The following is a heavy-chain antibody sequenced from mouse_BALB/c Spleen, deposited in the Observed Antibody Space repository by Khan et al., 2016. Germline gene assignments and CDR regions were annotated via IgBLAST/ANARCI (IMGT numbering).Heavy chain of an antibody. CDR1: GYSITSGYY. Sequence: EVQLQESGPGLVKPSQSLSLTCSVTGYSITSGYYWNWIRQFPGNKLEWMGYISYDGSNNYNPSLKNRISITRDTSKNKFFLKMNSVTTEDTATYYCARHYGSSYGGAMDYWGQGTSVTVSS. CDR3: ARHYGSSYGGAMDY. D-gene: IGHD1-1*01. CDR2: ISYDGSN. V-gene: IGHV3-6*02. J-gene: IGHJ4*01.